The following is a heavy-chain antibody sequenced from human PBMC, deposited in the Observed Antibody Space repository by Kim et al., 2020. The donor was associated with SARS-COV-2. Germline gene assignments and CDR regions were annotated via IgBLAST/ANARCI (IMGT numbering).Heavy chain of an antibody. CDR1: GGSISSYS. CDR2: ISTSGDT. V-gene: IGHV4-4*07. D-gene: IGHD6-19*01. Sequence: SETLSLTCTVSGGSISSYSWSWIRQPAGKGLEWIGRISTSGDTNYNPSFKSRVTMSVDTSKNQFSLKLSSVTAADTAIYYCARGQWTFDYWGQGTLVTVSS. CDR3: ARGQWTFDY. J-gene: IGHJ4*02.